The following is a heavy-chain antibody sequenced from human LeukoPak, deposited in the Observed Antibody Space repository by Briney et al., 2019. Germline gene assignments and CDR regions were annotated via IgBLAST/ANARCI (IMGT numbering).Heavy chain of an antibody. CDR1: GFTVSSNY. J-gene: IGHJ4*02. Sequence: PGGSLRLSCAASGFTVSSNYMTWVRQAPGKGLEWVSVIYSGGNTYYADAVKGRFTISRDNAKNSLYLQMNSLRAEDTAVYYCAREADDYVWGSYRPPFDYWGQGTLVTVSS. D-gene: IGHD3-16*02. V-gene: IGHV3-66*01. CDR3: AREADDYVWGSYRPPFDY. CDR2: IYSGGNT.